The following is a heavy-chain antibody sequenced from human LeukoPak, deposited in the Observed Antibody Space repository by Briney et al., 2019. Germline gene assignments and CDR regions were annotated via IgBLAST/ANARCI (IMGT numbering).Heavy chain of an antibody. CDR2: IGGSGGST. D-gene: IGHD3-10*01. CDR3: ARDPARPYYALNWFDP. CDR1: GFTFSSYA. Sequence: PGGSLRLSCAASGFTFSSYAMNWVRQAPGKGLEWVSAIGGSGGSTYYADSVKGRFTISRDNAKNSLYLQMNSLRAEDTAVYYCARDPARPYYALNWFDPWGQGTLVTVSS. V-gene: IGHV3-23*01. J-gene: IGHJ5*02.